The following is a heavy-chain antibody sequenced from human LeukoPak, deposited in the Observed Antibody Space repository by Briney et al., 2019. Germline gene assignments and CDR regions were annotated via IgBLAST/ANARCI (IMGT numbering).Heavy chain of an antibody. Sequence: SETLSLTCTVSGGSFSGYYWSWIRQPPGKGLEWIGEINHSGSTNYNPSLKSRVTISVDTSKNQISLKLSSVTAADTAVYYCARGGLATINLTRGPFDYWGQGTLVTVSS. CDR1: GGSFSGYY. D-gene: IGHD5-12*01. CDR2: INHSGST. J-gene: IGHJ4*02. V-gene: IGHV4-34*01. CDR3: ARGGLATINLTRGPFDY.